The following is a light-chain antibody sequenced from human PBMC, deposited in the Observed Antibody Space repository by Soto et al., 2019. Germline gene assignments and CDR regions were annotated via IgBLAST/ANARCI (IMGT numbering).Light chain of an antibody. J-gene: IGKJ3*01. V-gene: IGKV3-20*01. CDR1: QSVSRNY. CDR3: HQYGSSPFT. CDR2: GAY. Sequence: EIVLTQSPGTLSLSPVERAILSCSASQSVSRNYLAWYQQKLGQAPRLLIYGAYSRATGIPDKFSGSGSGTDFTLPISRLEPEDFAVYFCHQYGSSPFTFGPGTKVDIK.